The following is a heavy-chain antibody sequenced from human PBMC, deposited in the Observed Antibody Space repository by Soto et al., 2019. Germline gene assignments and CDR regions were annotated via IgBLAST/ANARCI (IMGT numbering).Heavy chain of an antibody. D-gene: IGHD1-7*01. Sequence: PSETLSLTCTASGGSISNYYWTWIRQPPGKGLEWIGYVYYTGSTNYNPSLKDRVTISIDTSKKQFSLKLSAVTAADTAVYYCARRTGTPNWLDPWGRGTLVTVSS. J-gene: IGHJ5*02. V-gene: IGHV4-59*01. CDR1: GGSISNYY. CDR2: VYYTGST. CDR3: ARRTGTPNWLDP.